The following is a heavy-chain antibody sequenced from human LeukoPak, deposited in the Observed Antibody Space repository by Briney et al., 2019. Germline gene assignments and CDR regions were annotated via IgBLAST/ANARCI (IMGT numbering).Heavy chain of an antibody. V-gene: IGHV3-23*01. CDR3: AKVPEGGFYYYYYMDV. Sequence: GGSLRLSCAASGFTFSDYAMSSVRQAPGKGLEWVSAISGSGGSTYYADSVKGRFTISRDNSKNTLYLQMNSLRAENTAVYYCAKVPEGGFYYYYYMDVWGKGTTVTVSS. D-gene: IGHD3-16*01. J-gene: IGHJ6*03. CDR1: GFTFSDYA. CDR2: ISGSGGST.